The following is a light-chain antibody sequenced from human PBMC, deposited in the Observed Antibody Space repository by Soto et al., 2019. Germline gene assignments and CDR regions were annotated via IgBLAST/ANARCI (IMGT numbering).Light chain of an antibody. J-gene: IGLJ2*01. CDR2: DVT. V-gene: IGLV2-14*01. CDR3: ISYTRSSTGV. Sequence: QSVLTQPASVSGSPGQSITISCTGTSSDVGAYNFVSWYQQHPGKAPKLMIYDVTTRPSGVSNRFSGSKSANTASLTISGLQAEDEADYYCISYTRSSTGVFGGGTKVTV. CDR1: SSDVGAYNF.